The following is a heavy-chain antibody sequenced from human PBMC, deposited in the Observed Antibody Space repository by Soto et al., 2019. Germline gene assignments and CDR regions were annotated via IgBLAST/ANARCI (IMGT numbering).Heavy chain of an antibody. Sequence: SETLSLTCTVSGGSISSSSYYWGWIRQPPGKGLEWIGSIYYSGSTYYNPSLKSRGTISVDTSKNQFSLKLSSVTAADTAVYYCARHEVLGSSWPYYFDYWGQGTLVTVSS. D-gene: IGHD6-13*01. CDR2: IYYSGST. CDR3: ARHEVLGSSWPYYFDY. V-gene: IGHV4-39*01. J-gene: IGHJ4*02. CDR1: GGSISSSSYY.